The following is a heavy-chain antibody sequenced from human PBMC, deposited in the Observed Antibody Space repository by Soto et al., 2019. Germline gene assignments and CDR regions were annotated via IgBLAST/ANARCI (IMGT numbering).Heavy chain of an antibody. CDR3: ARDRYSSGGMDV. Sequence: ASVKGSLKAFGYTFTSYYMHWLRQAPGQGLEWMGIINPSGGSTSYAQKFQGRVTMTRDTSTSTVYMELSSLRSEDTAVYYCARDRYSSGGMDVWGQGTTVTVSS. D-gene: IGHD6-25*01. V-gene: IGHV1-46*01. CDR1: GYTFTSYY. J-gene: IGHJ6*02. CDR2: INPSGGST.